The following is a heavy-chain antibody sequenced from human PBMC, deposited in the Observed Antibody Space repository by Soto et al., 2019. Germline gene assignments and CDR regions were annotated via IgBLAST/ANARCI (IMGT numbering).Heavy chain of an antibody. V-gene: IGHV1-69*01. Sequence: QVQLVQSGAEVKKPGSSVKVSCKASGGTFRNHVFNWVRQAPGQGLEWMGGLIPIIGTPNYAQKFQGRVTITADASTNTVYLDVSSLRSQDTAVYFCARDLEFRDGNISHLDFWGQGTLVTVS. CDR1: GGTFRNHV. CDR3: ARDLEFRDGNISHLDF. CDR2: LIPIIGTP. D-gene: IGHD3-3*01. J-gene: IGHJ4*02.